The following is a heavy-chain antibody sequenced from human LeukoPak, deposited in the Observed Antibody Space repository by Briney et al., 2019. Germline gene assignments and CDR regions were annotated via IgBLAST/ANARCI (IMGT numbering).Heavy chain of an antibody. J-gene: IGHJ4*02. CDR1: GGSFSGYY. V-gene: IGHV4-34*01. CDR2: INHSGST. D-gene: IGHD3-3*01. Sequence: SETLSLTCAVYGGSFSGYYWSWIRQPPGKGLEWIGEINHSGSTNYNPSLKSRVTISVDTSKNQFSLKLSAVTAADTAVYYCARGGGVDKMHYFDYWGQGTPVTVSS. CDR3: ARGGGVDKMHYFDY.